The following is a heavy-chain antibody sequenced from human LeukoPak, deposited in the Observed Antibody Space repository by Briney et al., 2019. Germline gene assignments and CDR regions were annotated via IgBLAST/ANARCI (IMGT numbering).Heavy chain of an antibody. Sequence: GGSLRLSCAASGFTFSSYAMCWVRQAPGKGLEWVSAISGSGGSTYYADSVKGRFTISRDNSKNTLYLQMNSLRAEDTAVYYCAKDRAYGDYGVYYFDYWGQGTLVTVSS. J-gene: IGHJ4*02. CDR3: AKDRAYGDYGVYYFDY. CDR2: ISGSGGST. V-gene: IGHV3-23*01. D-gene: IGHD4-17*01. CDR1: GFTFSSYA.